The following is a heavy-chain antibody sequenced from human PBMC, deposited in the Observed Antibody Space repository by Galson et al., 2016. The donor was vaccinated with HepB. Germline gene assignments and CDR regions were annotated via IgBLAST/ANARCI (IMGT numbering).Heavy chain of an antibody. D-gene: IGHD6-6*01. CDR3: ARDPGSSSDY. CDR1: GASISRSSYY. CDR2: LYYSGST. V-gene: IGHV4-39*07. Sequence: SETLSLTCTVSGASISRSSYYWGWIRQPPGKGLEWIGSLYYSGSTYYSPSLKSRVTMSVDTSKNQFSLNLSSVTAADTAVYYCARDPGSSSDYWGQGTLVTVSS. J-gene: IGHJ4*02.